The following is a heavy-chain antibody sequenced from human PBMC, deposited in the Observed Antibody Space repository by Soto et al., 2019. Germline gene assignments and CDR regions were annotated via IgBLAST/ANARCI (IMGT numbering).Heavy chain of an antibody. D-gene: IGHD3-22*01. CDR2: IYYSGST. CDR1: GGSISSSGYY. V-gene: IGHV4-39*01. CDR3: ARRYYDSSGPLL. Sequence: SEILSLTCAVSGGSISSSGYYWAWNSQPPGKGLEWIGSIYYSGSTYYNPSLKSRVTISVDTSKNQFSLKLSSVTAADTAVYYCARRYYDSSGPLLWGQGTLVTVSS. J-gene: IGHJ4*02.